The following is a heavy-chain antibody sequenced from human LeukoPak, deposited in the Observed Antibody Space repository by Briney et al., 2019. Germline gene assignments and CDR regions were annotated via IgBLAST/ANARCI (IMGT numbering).Heavy chain of an antibody. D-gene: IGHD5-18*01. J-gene: IGHJ4*02. CDR1: GYTFTNNY. Sequence: ASVQISCKASGYTFTNNYMHWVRQAPGQGLEWMGVIHPSGSSTNYAQKFQGRVTMTKDTSASTAYIELTSLRSDDTAVYYCARMDMDPAMVTNYLDHWGQGTLVTVSS. V-gene: IGHV1-46*01. CDR3: ARMDMDPAMVTNYLDH. CDR2: IHPSGSST.